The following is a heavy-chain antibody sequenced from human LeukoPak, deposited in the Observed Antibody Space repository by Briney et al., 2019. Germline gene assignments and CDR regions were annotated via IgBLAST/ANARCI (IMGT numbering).Heavy chain of an antibody. D-gene: IGHD3-22*01. CDR2: ISATGGST. CDR1: GFTFSSYG. Sequence: TGGSLRLSCAASGFTFSSYGITWVRQAPGEGLEWVSTISATGGSTYYADSVKGRFTISRDNSKDTLYLQMNSLRAEDTAVYYCAKDLYRRSVYDSSGYYYPFDYWGQGTLVTVSS. CDR3: AKDLYRRSVYDSSGYYYPFDY. V-gene: IGHV3-23*01. J-gene: IGHJ4*02.